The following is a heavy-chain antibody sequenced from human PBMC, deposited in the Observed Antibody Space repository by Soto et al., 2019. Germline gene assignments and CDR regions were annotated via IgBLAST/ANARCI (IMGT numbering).Heavy chain of an antibody. CDR3: ARDPGYSYGYN. D-gene: IGHD5-18*01. J-gene: IGHJ4*02. V-gene: IGHV1-3*01. CDR2: INAGNGNT. CDR1: GYTFTSYA. Sequence: QVQLVQSGAEVKKPGASVKVSCKASGYTFTSYAMHWVRQAPGQRLEWMGWINAGNGNTKYSQKFQGRVTITRDTSASTADIELSSLRSEDTAVYYCARDPGYSYGYNWGQGTLVTVSS.